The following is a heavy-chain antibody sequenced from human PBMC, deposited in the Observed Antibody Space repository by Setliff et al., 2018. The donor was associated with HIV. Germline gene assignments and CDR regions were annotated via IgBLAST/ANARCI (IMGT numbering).Heavy chain of an antibody. Sequence: ASVKVSCKASGYTFTDYFIHWVRQAPGQGLEWVGRINPSNGATDFGQKFQGWITMTRDTSSRTAYLEVNRLTAEDTAVYYCARENYYVTEYWGQGTLVTVSS. CDR1: GYTFTDYF. CDR3: ARENYYVTEY. J-gene: IGHJ4*02. V-gene: IGHV1-2*04. CDR2: INPSNGAT. D-gene: IGHD3-10*02.